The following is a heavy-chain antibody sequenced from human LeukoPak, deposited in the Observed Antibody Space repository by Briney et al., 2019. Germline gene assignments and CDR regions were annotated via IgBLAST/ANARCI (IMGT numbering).Heavy chain of an antibody. Sequence: SETLSLTCVDYGGSFSGYYWSWIHQPPGNGLEWIGEINHSGSTNYNPSLKSRVTISVDTSKNQFSLKLSSVTAADTAVYYCARSGQWLVTRDLDYWGQGTLVTVSS. J-gene: IGHJ4*02. D-gene: IGHD6-19*01. CDR3: ARSGQWLVTRDLDY. CDR2: INHSGST. V-gene: IGHV4-34*01. CDR1: GGSFSGYY.